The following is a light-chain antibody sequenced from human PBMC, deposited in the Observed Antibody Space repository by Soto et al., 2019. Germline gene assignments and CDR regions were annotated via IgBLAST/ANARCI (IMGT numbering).Light chain of an antibody. CDR1: QTISTY. CDR2: GAS. Sequence: DIQMTQSPSPLSASVGDRVTITCRASQTISTYLNWYQQKPGKAPKLLIYGASSLQTGVPSRFDGSGSGTDFTLTINNLQPEDFATYYCQQSYSTSITFGQGTRLEIK. J-gene: IGKJ5*01. CDR3: QQSYSTSIT. V-gene: IGKV1-39*01.